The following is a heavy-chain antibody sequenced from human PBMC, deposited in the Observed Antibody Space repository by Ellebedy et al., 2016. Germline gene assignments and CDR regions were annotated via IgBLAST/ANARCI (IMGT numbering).Heavy chain of an antibody. CDR1: GYTFTGYY. V-gene: IGHV1-46*01. CDR2: INPSGGST. J-gene: IGHJ4*02. Sequence: ASVKVSCKASGYTFTGYYMQWVRQAPGQGLEWMGIINPSGGSTSYAQKFQGRVTMTRDTSTSTVYMELSSLRSEDTAVYYCARDSGSYSAFDYWGQGTLVTVSS. CDR3: ARDSGSYSAFDY. D-gene: IGHD1-26*01.